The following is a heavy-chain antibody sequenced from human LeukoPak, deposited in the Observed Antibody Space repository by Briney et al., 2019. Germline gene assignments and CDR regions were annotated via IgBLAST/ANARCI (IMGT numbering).Heavy chain of an antibody. CDR3: AKDRLLNCRGDCYIFDN. CDR1: GFSFTNYY. J-gene: IGHJ4*02. Sequence: PGGSLRLSCAASGFSFTNYYMSWIRQAPGKWLEWVSYITSIYADSVKGRFTISRDNSKNTVYLQVSGLRTEDTAIYYCAKDRLLNCRGDCYIFDNWGQGTQVTVSS. CDR2: ITS. V-gene: IGHV3-11*03. D-gene: IGHD2-21*02.